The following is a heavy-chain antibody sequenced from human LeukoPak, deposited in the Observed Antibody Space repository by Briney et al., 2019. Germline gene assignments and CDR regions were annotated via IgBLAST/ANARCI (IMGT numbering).Heavy chain of an antibody. V-gene: IGHV1-18*01. CDR2: ISAYNGNT. J-gene: IGHJ4*02. D-gene: IGHD6-6*01. CDR1: GYTFTSYG. CDR3: ARELGSRYSSSSPQGY. Sequence: ASVKVSCKASGYTFTSYGISWVRQAPGQGLEWMGWISAYNGNTNYAQKLQGRVTMTTDTSTSTAYMELSRLRSDDTAVYYCARELGSRYSSSSPQGYWGQGTLVTVSS.